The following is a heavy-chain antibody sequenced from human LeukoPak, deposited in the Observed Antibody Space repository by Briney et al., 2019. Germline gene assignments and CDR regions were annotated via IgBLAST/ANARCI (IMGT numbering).Heavy chain of an antibody. CDR1: GYTFTSYY. J-gene: IGHJ5*02. Sequence: ASVKVSCKASGYTFTSYYMHWVRQAPGQGLEWMGIINPSGGSTSYAQKFQGRVTMTRDTSTSTVYMELRSLRSDDTAVYYCASAPRGTIIPYELPAGPWGQGTLVTVSS. CDR3: ASAPRGTIIPYELPAGP. D-gene: IGHD2-21*01. CDR2: INPSGGST. V-gene: IGHV1-46*01.